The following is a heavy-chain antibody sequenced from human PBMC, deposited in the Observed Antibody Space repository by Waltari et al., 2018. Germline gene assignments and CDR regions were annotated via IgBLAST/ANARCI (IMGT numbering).Heavy chain of an antibody. CDR1: GVTSPTHC. D-gene: IGHD5-12*01. CDR2: IWFDGRNK. J-gene: IGHJ4*02. CDR3: AKDRGYSGYDSLDS. Sequence: QVQLVESGGGGVQPGRSLRLFCEQSGVTSPTHCMHWVRQAPGKGLECVAIIWFDGRNKYYADSVKGRFTFSRDNSKNMVYLQMNSLRAEDTAVYYCAKDRGYSGYDSLDSWGQGTLVTVSS. V-gene: IGHV3-33*06.